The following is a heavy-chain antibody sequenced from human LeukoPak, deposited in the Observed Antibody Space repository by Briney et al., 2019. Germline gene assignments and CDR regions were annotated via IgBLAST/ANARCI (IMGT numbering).Heavy chain of an antibody. D-gene: IGHD5-24*01. CDR2: INGGGDTT. V-gene: IGHV3-23*01. Sequence: GGSLRLSCATSGFTFVSYAMTWVRQAPGKGLEWVSAINGGGDTTYYADSVKGRFTVSRDRSTNTLFLQMSSLRAEDSGMYYCAKALDTNGDMRFDYWGQGTLVTVSS. CDR3: AKALDTNGDMRFDY. CDR1: GFTFVSYA. J-gene: IGHJ4*02.